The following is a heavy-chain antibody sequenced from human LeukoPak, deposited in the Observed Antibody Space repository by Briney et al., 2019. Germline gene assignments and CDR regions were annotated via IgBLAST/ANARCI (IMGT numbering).Heavy chain of an antibody. J-gene: IGHJ6*03. CDR3: ARDVPFVQDRYYYGSGSYYNDMDV. CDR2: ISAYNGNT. Sequence: ASVKVSCKASGYTFTSYGISWVRQAPGQGLEWMGWISAYNGNTNYAQKLQGRVTMTTDTSTSTAYMELRSLRSDDTAVYYCARDVPFVQDRYYYGSGSYYNDMDVWGKGTTVTVSS. V-gene: IGHV1-18*01. D-gene: IGHD3-10*01. CDR1: GYTFTSYG.